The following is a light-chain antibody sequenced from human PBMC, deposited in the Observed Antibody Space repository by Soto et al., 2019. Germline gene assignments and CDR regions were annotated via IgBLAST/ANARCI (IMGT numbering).Light chain of an antibody. J-gene: IGKJ1*01. CDR2: GAS. V-gene: IGKV3-20*01. Sequence: EIVLTQSPGTLSLSPGERATLSCRASQSVSSSYLAWYQQKHGQAPRLLIYGASSRATGIPDRFSGSGSGTDFTLTISRLEPEDFAVYYCQQYGSSPWTFGQGTKV. CDR1: QSVSSSY. CDR3: QQYGSSPWT.